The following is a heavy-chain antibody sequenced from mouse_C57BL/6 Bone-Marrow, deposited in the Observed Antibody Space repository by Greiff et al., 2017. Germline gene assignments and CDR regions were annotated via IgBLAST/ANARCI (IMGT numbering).Heavy chain of an antibody. V-gene: IGHV1-81*01. CDR3: ARSTTVVGRYFDY. Sequence: VKLMESGAELARPGASVKLSCKASGYTFTSYGISWVKQRTGQGLEWIGEIYPRSGNTYYNEKFKGKATLTADKSSSTAYMELRSLTSEDSAVYFCARSTTVVGRYFDYWGQGTTLTVSS. D-gene: IGHD1-1*01. CDR2: IYPRSGNT. CDR1: GYTFTSYG. J-gene: IGHJ2*01.